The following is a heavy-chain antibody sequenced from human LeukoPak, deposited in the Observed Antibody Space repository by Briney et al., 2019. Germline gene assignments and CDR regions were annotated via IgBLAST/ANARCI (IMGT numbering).Heavy chain of an antibody. D-gene: IGHD3-3*01. CDR1: GFTFSSYS. Sequence: GGSLRLSCAASGFTFSSYSMNWVRQAPGKGLEWVSSISSSSSYIYYADSVKGRFTISRDNAKNSLYLQMNSLRAEDTAVYYCARERYDFWSGLDFWGQGTLVTVSS. CDR3: ARERYDFWSGLDF. J-gene: IGHJ4*02. CDR2: ISSSSSYI. V-gene: IGHV3-21*01.